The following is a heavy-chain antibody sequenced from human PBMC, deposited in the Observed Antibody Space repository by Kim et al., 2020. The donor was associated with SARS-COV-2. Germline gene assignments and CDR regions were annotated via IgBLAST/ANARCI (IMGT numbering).Heavy chain of an antibody. CDR2: T. D-gene: IGHD1-1*01. V-gene: IGHV3-23*01. J-gene: IGHJ4*02. CDR3: AKGGELNEFDY. Sequence: TYHADSVKGRFTISRDNSKNTLYLQMNSLRAEDTAVYYCAKGGELNEFDYWGQGTLVTVSS.